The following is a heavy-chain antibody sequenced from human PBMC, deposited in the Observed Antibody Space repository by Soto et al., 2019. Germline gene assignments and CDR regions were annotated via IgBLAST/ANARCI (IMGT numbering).Heavy chain of an antibody. Sequence: EVQLVESGGGLVQPGGSLRLSCAVSGFTFAKHWMHWVRQAPGKGLEWVSRMNSDGSTTDYADAVKGRFTGSRDNAKNTLYLQMNSLRAEDTAVYYCAAAEVDYWGPGTLVTVSS. CDR1: GFTFAKHW. CDR3: AAAEVDY. V-gene: IGHV3-74*01. J-gene: IGHJ4*02. CDR2: MNSDGSTT. D-gene: IGHD6-25*01.